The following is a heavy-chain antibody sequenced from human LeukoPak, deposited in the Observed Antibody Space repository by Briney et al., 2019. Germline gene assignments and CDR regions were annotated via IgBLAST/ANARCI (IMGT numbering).Heavy chain of an antibody. V-gene: IGHV4-30-4*08. D-gene: IGHD3-3*01. Sequence: SQTLSPTCTVSGGSISSGDYYWSWIRQPPGKGLEWIGYIYYSGSTYYNPSLKSRVTISVDTSKNQFSLKLSSVTAADTAVYYCARGRGKRITIFGVTYNWFDPWGQGTLVTVSS. CDR2: IYYSGST. J-gene: IGHJ5*02. CDR1: GGSISSGDYY. CDR3: ARGRGKRITIFGVTYNWFDP.